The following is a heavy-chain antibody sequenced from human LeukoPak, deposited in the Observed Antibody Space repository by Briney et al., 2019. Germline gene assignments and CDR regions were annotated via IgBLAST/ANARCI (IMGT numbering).Heavy chain of an antibody. V-gene: IGHV3-66*01. J-gene: IGHJ4*02. Sequence: GGSLRLSCAASGFTVSSNYMSWVRQAPGKGLEWVSVIYSGGSTYYADSVKGRFTISRDNSKNTLYLQMNSLRAEDTAVYYCAKDSSMLRGPIAIYYFDFWGQGTLVTVSS. D-gene: IGHD3-10*01. CDR2: IYSGGST. CDR3: AKDSSMLRGPIAIYYFDF. CDR1: GFTVSSNY.